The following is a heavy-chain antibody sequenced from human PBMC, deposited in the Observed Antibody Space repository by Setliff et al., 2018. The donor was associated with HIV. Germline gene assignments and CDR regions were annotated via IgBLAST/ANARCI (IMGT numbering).Heavy chain of an antibody. J-gene: IGHJ5*02. V-gene: IGHV4-39*07. Sequence: PSETLSLTCTVSGGSIRSTSHYWGWIRQPPGKGLEWIGSIYYSGSTHYNPSLKSRVTVSKDTTKNQLSLRLSSVTAADTAVYYCATCRHRPSNWFDPWGQGTVVTVSS. CDR3: ATCRHRPSNWFDP. CDR1: GGSIRSTSHY. CDR2: IYYSGST.